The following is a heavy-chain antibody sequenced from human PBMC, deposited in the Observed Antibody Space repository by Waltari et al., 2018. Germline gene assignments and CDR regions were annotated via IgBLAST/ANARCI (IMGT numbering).Heavy chain of an antibody. V-gene: IGHV1-69*05. CDR1: GGTFSSYA. J-gene: IGHJ2*01. CDR2: IATDTGKT. CDR3: ARDRGPQYPGHWFFDL. D-gene: IGHD2-15*01. Sequence: QVQLVQSGAEVKKPGSSVKVSCKASGGTFSSYAISWVRQAPGQGLEWMGGIATDTGKTRYSQNFQDRVRISRDTSANTAYMELSSLRSEDTALYFCARDRGPQYPGHWFFDLWGPGTLVTVSS.